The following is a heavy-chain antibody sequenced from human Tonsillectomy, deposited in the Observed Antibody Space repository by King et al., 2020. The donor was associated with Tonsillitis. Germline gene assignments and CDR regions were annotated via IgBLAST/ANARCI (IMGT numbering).Heavy chain of an antibody. Sequence: VQLVESGGGLVPPGGSLRLSCAASGFTFSSYDMHWVRQATGQGLEWVLIIGTDGDTYYPGSVKGRFTISRENAKNSLYLQMNSLRAGDTAVYYCAREPKGYYYGMDVWGQGTTVTVSS. J-gene: IGHJ6*02. CDR1: GFTFSSYD. V-gene: IGHV3-13*01. CDR2: IGTDGDT. CDR3: AREPKGYYYGMDV.